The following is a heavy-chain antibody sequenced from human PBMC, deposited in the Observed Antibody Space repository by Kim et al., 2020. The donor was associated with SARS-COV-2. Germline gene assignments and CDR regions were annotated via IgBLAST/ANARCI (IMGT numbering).Heavy chain of an antibody. Sequence: NYAKKFQERVTMTRDMSTSTAYMELRSLRSEDTAVYYCAAAVGTIGAFDVWGRGTMVTVSS. CDR3: AAAVGTIGAFDV. D-gene: IGHD6-13*01. J-gene: IGHJ3*01. V-gene: IGHV1-58*01.